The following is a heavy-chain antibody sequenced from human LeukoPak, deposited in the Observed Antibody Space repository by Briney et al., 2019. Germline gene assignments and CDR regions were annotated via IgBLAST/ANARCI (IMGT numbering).Heavy chain of an antibody. CDR3: AKRYCKSAACRSDMDA. CDR2: IQSDGSKT. CDR1: GFSFRNYG. V-gene: IGHV3-30*02. D-gene: IGHD2-15*01. J-gene: IGHJ6*02. Sequence: HPGGSLRLSCAAPGFSFRNYGMHWVGQAPGKGLEGVALIQSDGSKTYSADSVKGRFTIPRDNPRNTLYLQMDRLRPGDTAVYYCAKRYCKSAACRSDMDAWGQGTTVTVSS.